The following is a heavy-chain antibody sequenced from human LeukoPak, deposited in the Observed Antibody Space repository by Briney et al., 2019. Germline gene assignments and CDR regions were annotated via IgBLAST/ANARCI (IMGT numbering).Heavy chain of an antibody. CDR3: ARDFSSWYYYYGMDV. CDR1: GGSISSSSYY. Sequence: SETLSLTCTVSGGSISSSSYYWGWIRQPTGKGLEWIGSIYYSGSTYYNPSLKSRVTISVDTSKNQFSLKLSSVTAADTAVYYCARDFSSWYYYYGMDVWGQGTTVTVSS. CDR2: IYYSGST. V-gene: IGHV4-39*07. J-gene: IGHJ6*02. D-gene: IGHD6-13*01.